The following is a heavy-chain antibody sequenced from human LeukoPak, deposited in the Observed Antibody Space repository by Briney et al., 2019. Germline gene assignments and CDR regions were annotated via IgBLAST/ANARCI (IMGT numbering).Heavy chain of an antibody. D-gene: IGHD3-16*01. CDR3: AKGRGFRVWDPWDN. CDR1: GFHVITYY. J-gene: IGHJ4*02. V-gene: IGHV3-53*01. CDR2: IYSDFRT. Sequence: QRGGSLRLSCAASGFHVITYYMNWFRQAPGKGLERASVIYSDFRTYYADSVKGRFIISKDTSKNTLYLQMNNLRADDTAVYYCAKGRGFRVWDPWDNWGQGTLITVSS.